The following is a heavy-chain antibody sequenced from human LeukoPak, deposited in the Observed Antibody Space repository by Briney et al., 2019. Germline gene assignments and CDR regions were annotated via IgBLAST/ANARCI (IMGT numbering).Heavy chain of an antibody. D-gene: IGHD5-12*01. CDR2: IRYDGSNK. CDR1: GFTFSSYG. J-gene: IGHJ4*02. CDR3: ARDRGYSGYDWGVLDY. V-gene: IGHV3-30*02. Sequence: GGSLRLSCAASGFTFSSYGMHWVRQAPGKGLEWVAFIRYDGSNKFYADSVKGRFTISRDNSKNTLYLQMNSLRAEDTAVYYCARDRGYSGYDWGVLDYWGQGTLVTVSS.